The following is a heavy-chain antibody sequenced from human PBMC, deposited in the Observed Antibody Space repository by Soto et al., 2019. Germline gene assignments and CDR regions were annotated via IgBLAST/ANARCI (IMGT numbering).Heavy chain of an antibody. CDR2: IIPIFGTA. D-gene: IGHD6-13*01. V-gene: IGHV1-69*01. CDR3: ARGQTSSLYSSRIDAFDI. Sequence: QVQLVQSGAEVKKPGSSVKVSCKASGGTFSSYAISWVRQAPGQGLEWMGGIIPIFGTANYAQKFQGRVTITADESTITAYMELSSLRSEDTVVYYCARGQTSSLYSSRIDAFDIWGQGTMVTVSS. CDR1: GGTFSSYA. J-gene: IGHJ3*02.